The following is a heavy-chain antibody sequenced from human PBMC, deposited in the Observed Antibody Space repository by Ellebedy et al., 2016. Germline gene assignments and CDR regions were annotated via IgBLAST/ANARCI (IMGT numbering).Heavy chain of an antibody. D-gene: IGHD6-19*01. CDR1: GYTFTNYW. Sequence: GESLKISXQGSGYTFTNYWIGWVRQMPGKGLEWMGIIYPGDSDTRYSPSFQGQVTISADKSISTAYLQWSSLKASDTAMYHCARRSGGWSIDYWGQGTLVTVSS. J-gene: IGHJ4*02. CDR3: ARRSGGWSIDY. V-gene: IGHV5-51*01. CDR2: IYPGDSDT.